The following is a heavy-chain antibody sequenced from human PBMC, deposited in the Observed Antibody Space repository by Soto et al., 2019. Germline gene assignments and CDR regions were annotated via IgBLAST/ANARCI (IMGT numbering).Heavy chain of an antibody. CDR2: ISGSGGST. CDR3: AKCSGYSGYAGYFDY. V-gene: IGHV3-23*01. J-gene: IGHJ4*02. CDR1: GFTFSSYA. Sequence: GESLKISCAASGFTFSSYAMSWVRQAPGKGLEWVSAISGSGGSTYYADSVKGRFTISRDNSKNTLYLQMNSLRAEDTAVYYCAKCSGYSGYAGYFDYWGQGTLVTVSS. D-gene: IGHD5-12*01.